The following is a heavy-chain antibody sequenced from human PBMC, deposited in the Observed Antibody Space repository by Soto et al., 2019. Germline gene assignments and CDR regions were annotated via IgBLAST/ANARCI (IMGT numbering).Heavy chain of an antibody. D-gene: IGHD6-13*01. CDR3: ARQQLGNNWFDP. Sequence: SETLSLTCTVSGGSISSSSYYWGWIRQPPGKGLEWIGSIYYSGSTYYNPSLKSRVTISVDTSKNQFSLKLSSVTAADTAVYYCARQQLGNNWFDPWGQGTLVTSPQ. V-gene: IGHV4-39*01. CDR1: GGSISSSSYY. CDR2: IYYSGST. J-gene: IGHJ5*02.